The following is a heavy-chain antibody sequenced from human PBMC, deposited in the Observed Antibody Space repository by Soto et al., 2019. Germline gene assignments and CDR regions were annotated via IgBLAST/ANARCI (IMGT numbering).Heavy chain of an antibody. D-gene: IGHD3-3*01. CDR3: AKDRRAEWVSYYYYAMDV. Sequence: QVQLVQSGAEVKKPGSSVKVSCKASGGTFSSFTISWVRQAPGQGLEWMGGIIPIYGTANYAQKFQGRVTITADAATRTAYMELSSLRSGDTAVYYCAKDRRAEWVSYYYYAMDVWGQGTTVTVSS. V-gene: IGHV1-69*01. CDR2: IIPIYGTA. J-gene: IGHJ6*02. CDR1: GGTFSSFT.